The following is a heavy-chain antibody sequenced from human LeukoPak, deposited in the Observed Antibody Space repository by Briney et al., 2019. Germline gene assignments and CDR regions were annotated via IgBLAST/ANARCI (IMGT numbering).Heavy chain of an antibody. CDR3: ARWGVVVVPAAPELNWFDP. V-gene: IGHV1-18*01. CDR2: ISAYNGNT. D-gene: IGHD2-2*01. Sequence: ASVKVSCKASGYTFTSNGISWVRQAPGQGLEWMGWISAYNGNTNYAQKLQGRVTMTTDTSTSTAYMELRSLRSDDTAVYYCARWGVVVVPAAPELNWFDPWGQGTLVTVSS. CDR1: GYTFTSNG. J-gene: IGHJ5*02.